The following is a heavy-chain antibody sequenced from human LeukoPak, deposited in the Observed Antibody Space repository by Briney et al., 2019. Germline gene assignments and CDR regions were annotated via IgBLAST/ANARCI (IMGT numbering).Heavy chain of an antibody. Sequence: GGSLRLSCTASGFTLSSYAMAWVRQVPGKGLDWVSTISDSGSSTFYADSVKGRFTISRDNSRNIVFLQINSLRAEDTAMYYCTGLYGGSYAYWGQGTLVTVSS. J-gene: IGHJ4*02. V-gene: IGHV3-23*01. CDR3: TGLYGGSYAY. CDR1: GFTLSSYA. CDR2: ISDSGSST. D-gene: IGHD1-26*01.